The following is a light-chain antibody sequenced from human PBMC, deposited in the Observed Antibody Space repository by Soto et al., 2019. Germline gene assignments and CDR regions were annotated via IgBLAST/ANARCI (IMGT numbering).Light chain of an antibody. CDR2: AAS. V-gene: IGKV1-39*01. CDR1: QSISSY. J-gene: IGKJ3*01. CDR3: QQSYSTLFT. Sequence: DIQMTQSPSSLSASVGDRVTITCRASQSISSYLNWYQQKPGKAPKLLIYAASSLQSGVPSRFSGIGSGTDFTLTISRLQPEDFATYYCQQSYSTLFTFVPGTKVDI.